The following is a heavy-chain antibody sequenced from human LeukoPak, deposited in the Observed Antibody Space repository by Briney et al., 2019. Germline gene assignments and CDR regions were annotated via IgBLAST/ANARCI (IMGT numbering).Heavy chain of an antibody. CDR2: ISAYNGNT. J-gene: IGHJ5*02. D-gene: IGHD3-22*01. CDR3: ARSVAYYYDSSGYPNWFDP. V-gene: IGHV1-18*01. CDR1: GYTFTSYG. Sequence: VASVKVSCKASGYTFTSYGISWVRQAPGQGLEWMGWISAYNGNTNYAQKLQGRVTMTTDTSTSTAYMELRSLRSDDTAVYYCARSVAYYYDSSGYPNWFDPWGQGTLVTVSS.